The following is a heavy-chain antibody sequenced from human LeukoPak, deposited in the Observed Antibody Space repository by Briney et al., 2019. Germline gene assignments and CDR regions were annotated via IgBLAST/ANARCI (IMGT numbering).Heavy chain of an antibody. Sequence: GGPLRLSCAASGFAFSSYEMNWVRQAPGKGLEGISYISSSGDTIYYADSEKGRFTISRDNAKNSLYLQMNSLRAEDTAVYYCARAGGRWFGESKGGYYFDYWGQGTLVTVSS. D-gene: IGHD3-10*01. CDR3: ARAGGRWFGESKGGYYFDY. CDR2: ISSSGDTI. V-gene: IGHV3-48*03. CDR1: GFAFSSYE. J-gene: IGHJ4*02.